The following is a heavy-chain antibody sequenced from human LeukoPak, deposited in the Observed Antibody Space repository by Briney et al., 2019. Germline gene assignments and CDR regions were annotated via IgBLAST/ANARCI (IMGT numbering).Heavy chain of an antibody. V-gene: IGHV3-23*01. D-gene: IGHD6-13*01. CDR1: GFTFSSYA. CDR3: AKVNNIAAAGTFDY. J-gene: IGHJ4*02. CDR2: ISGSGAGT. Sequence: PGGSLRLSCAAPGFTFSSYAMSWARQAPGKGLEWVSVISGSGAGTYYADSVKGRFTISRDNSKNTLYLQMNSLRAEDTALYYCAKVNNIAAAGTFDYWGQGTLVTVSS.